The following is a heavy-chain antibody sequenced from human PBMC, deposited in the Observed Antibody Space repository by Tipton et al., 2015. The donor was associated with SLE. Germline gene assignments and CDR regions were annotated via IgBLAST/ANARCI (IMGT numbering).Heavy chain of an antibody. CDR3: ARGVMVQGVYYFDY. Sequence: TLSLTCTVSGGSISSYYWSWIRQPPGKGLEWIGYIYTSGSTNYNPSLKSRVTISVDTSKNQFSLKLSSVTAADTAVYYCARGVMVQGVYYFDYWGQGTLVTVSS. J-gene: IGHJ4*02. CDR2: IYTSGST. CDR1: GGSISSYY. D-gene: IGHD3-10*01. V-gene: IGHV4-4*09.